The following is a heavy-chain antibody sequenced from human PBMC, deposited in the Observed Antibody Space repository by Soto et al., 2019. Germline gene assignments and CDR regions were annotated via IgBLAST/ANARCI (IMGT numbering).Heavy chain of an antibody. J-gene: IGHJ6*02. CDR2: IHTSGSS. D-gene: IGHD5-18*01. CDR3: AGESRDTADGLDV. V-gene: IGHV4-4*07. CDR1: GGSIRTIY. Sequence: QVQLQESGPGLVKPSETLSLRCSVSGGSIRTIYWTWVRQPAVKGLEWIGRIHTSGSSNYNPSPERRVTLFIDTPRNEVSLKLKSVTVADTAVYYGAGESRDTADGLDVWGQGTAVTVSS.